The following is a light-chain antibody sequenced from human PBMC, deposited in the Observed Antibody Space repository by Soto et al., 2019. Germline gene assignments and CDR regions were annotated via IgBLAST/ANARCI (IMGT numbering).Light chain of an antibody. CDR2: DVS. J-gene: IGLJ2*01. V-gene: IGLV2-8*01. CDR1: SSDVGGYNY. Sequence: QSALTQPPSASGSPGQSVTISCTGTSSDVGGYNYVSWYQQHPGKAPKLMIYDVSKRPSGVPDHFSGSKSGNTASLTVSGLQAEDEADYYCSSYAGSSNVVFGGGTQLTVL. CDR3: SSYAGSSNVV.